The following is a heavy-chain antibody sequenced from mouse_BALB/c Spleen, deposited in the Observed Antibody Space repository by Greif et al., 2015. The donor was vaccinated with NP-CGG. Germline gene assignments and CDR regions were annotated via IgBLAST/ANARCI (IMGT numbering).Heavy chain of an antibody. CDR1: GYAFSSYW. CDR2: IYPGDGDT. J-gene: IGHJ2*01. Sequence: VKLQESGAELVRPGSSVKISCKASGYAFSSYWMNWVKQRPGQGLEWIGQIYPGDGDTNYNGKFKGKATLTADKSSSTAYVQLSSLTSEDSAVYFCARVGNYYFDYWGQGTTLTVSS. D-gene: IGHD2-1*01. V-gene: IGHV1-80*01. CDR3: ARVGNYYFDY.